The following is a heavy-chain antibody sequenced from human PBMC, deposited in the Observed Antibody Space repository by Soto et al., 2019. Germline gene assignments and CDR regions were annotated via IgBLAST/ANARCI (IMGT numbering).Heavy chain of an antibody. Sequence: EVHLLESGGGLVQPGGSLRLSCAASGFTFSSHVMSWVRQAPGKGLEWVSGISTGGGSTDYADSVKGRFTISRDNSKNTLHLQMKSLRAEDMAVYYCARSREIIASAGSFDYWGQGTLVTVSS. CDR2: ISTGGGST. D-gene: IGHD6-25*01. V-gene: IGHV3-23*01. CDR1: GFTFSSHV. J-gene: IGHJ4*02. CDR3: ARSREIIASAGSFDY.